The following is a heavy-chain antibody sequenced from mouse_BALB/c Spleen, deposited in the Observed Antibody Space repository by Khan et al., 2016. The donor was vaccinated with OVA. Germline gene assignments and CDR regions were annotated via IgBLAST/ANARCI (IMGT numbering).Heavy chain of an antibody. D-gene: IGHD4-1*01. Sequence: EVHLVESGGDLVKSGGSLKLSCAASGFTFSPYSMSWVRQTPDKRLEWVATISSDGDYTYYQDSVKGRFKISRDNAKKTQYMQMRRQTSEDKAILYRATHLTGSFAYGGQGTLVTVSA. CDR3: ATHLTGSFAY. CDR2: ISSDGDYT. V-gene: IGHV5-6*01. CDR1: GFTFSPYS. J-gene: IGHJ3*01.